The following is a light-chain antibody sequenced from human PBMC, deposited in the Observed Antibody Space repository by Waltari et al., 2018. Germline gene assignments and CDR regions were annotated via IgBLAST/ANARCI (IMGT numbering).Light chain of an antibody. CDR1: SSDVGTYNL. J-gene: IGLJ3*02. CDR3: CSYAGSYTWV. V-gene: IGLV2-23*01. Sequence: QSALTQSAYVSGSPGQSIPLSCTGTSSDVGTYNLVSWYQQYPGKAPKVMIYDDNRRPSGVSDRFSGSKSGNTASLTISGVQAEDEADYYCCSYAGSYTWVFGGGTKLTVL. CDR2: DDN.